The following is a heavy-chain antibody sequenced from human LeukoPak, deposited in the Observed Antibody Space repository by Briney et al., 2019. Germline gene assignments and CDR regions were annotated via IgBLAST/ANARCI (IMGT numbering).Heavy chain of an antibody. J-gene: IGHJ5*02. CDR1: GGTFSSYA. CDR3: ARVGGVVGADDS. CDR2: IIPIFGTA. Sequence: ASVKVSCKASGGTFSSYAISWVRQAPGPGLEWMGGIIPIFGTANYAQKFQGRVTITADESTSTAYMELSSLRSEDTAVYYCARVGGVVGADDSWGQGTLVTVSS. D-gene: IGHD1-26*01. V-gene: IGHV1-69*13.